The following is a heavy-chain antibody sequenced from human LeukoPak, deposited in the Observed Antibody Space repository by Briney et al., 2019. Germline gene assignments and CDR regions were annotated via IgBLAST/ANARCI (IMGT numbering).Heavy chain of an antibody. J-gene: IGHJ4*02. CDR3: AKGRFDY. CDR1: GFTFSSDG. Sequence: PGRSLRLSCAASGFTFSSDGMHWVRQAPGKGLEWVAVISYDGSNKYYADSVKGRFTISRDNSKNTLYLQMNSLRAEDTAVYYCAKGRFDYWGQGTLVTVSS. CDR2: ISYDGSNK. V-gene: IGHV3-30*18.